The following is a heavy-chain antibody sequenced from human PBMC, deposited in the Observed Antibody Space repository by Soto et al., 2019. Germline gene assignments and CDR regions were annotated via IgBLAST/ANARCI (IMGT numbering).Heavy chain of an antibody. Sequence: PGGSLRLSCAGSGFTFSSYAMSWVRQAPGKGLEWVSAISGSGGSTYYADSVKGRFTISRDNSKNTLYLQMNSLRAEDTAVYYCAKDSPERFLEWLSRPYYYMDVWGKGTTVTVPS. V-gene: IGHV3-23*01. CDR3: AKDSPERFLEWLSRPYYYMDV. J-gene: IGHJ6*03. CDR2: ISGSGGST. CDR1: GFTFSSYA. D-gene: IGHD3-3*01.